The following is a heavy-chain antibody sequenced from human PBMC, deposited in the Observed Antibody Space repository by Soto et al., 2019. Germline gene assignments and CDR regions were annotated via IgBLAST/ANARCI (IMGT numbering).Heavy chain of an antibody. Sequence: HPGGSLRLSCAASGFTFSSYDMHWVRQATGKGLEWVSAIGTAGDTYYPGSVKGRFTISRENAKNSLYLQMNSLRAEDTAVYYCARRRGYSYGYFYYYGMDVWGQGTTVTVSS. CDR2: IGTAGDT. J-gene: IGHJ6*02. CDR1: GFTFSSYD. D-gene: IGHD5-18*01. V-gene: IGHV3-13*01. CDR3: ARRRGYSYGYFYYYGMDV.